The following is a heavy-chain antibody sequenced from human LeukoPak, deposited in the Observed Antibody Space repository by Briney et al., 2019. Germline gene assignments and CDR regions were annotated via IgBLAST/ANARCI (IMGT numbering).Heavy chain of an antibody. CDR1: GYRFINYW. J-gene: IGHJ5*02. V-gene: IGHV5-51*01. D-gene: IGHD3-10*01. CDR2: IYPGDPDT. Sequence: GESLKISCKGSGYRFINYWIGWVRQMPGKGLEWMGIIYPGDPDTTYSPSFQGQVTISVDKSISTAYLQWSSLKASDTAIYYCARGASGSYSRWFDPWGQGTLVTVSS. CDR3: ARGASGSYSRWFDP.